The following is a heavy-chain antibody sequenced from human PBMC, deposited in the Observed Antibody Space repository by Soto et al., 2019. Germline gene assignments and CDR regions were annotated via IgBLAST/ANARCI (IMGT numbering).Heavy chain of an antibody. V-gene: IGHV4-31*03. Sequence: SETLSLTCTVSGGSISSGGYYWSWIRQHPGKGLEWIGYIYYSGSTYYNPSLKSRVTISVDTSKNQFSLKLSSVTAADTAVYYCAREMGRVVWPNHNWFDPWGQGTLVTVSS. CDR2: IYYSGST. CDR3: AREMGRVVWPNHNWFDP. CDR1: GGSISSGGYY. J-gene: IGHJ5*02. D-gene: IGHD2-21*01.